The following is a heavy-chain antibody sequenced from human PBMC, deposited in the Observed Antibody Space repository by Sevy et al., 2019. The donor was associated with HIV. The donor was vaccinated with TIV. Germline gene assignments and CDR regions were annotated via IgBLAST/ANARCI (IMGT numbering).Heavy chain of an antibody. CDR3: ARIPNNSGWPFDY. V-gene: IGHV4-59*13. J-gene: IGHJ4*02. CDR1: DGSLSSYY. Sequence: SETLSLTCTVSDGSLSSYYWTWIRQPPGKGLEWIGYIHYSGRTNYNPSLKSRVTISLDTSKNQFSLKLSSVTAADTAASYCARIPNNSGWPFDYWGQGTLVTVSS. D-gene: IGHD6-19*01. CDR2: IHYSGRT.